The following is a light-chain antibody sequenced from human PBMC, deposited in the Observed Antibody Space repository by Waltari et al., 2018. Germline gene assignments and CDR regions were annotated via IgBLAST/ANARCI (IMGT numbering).Light chain of an antibody. Sequence: IAMTQSPSTLSASVGDSVTITCRASQNIGPWVAWYQKKPGKAPKLLIFDGSALESGVPSRFSGSASGTDFTLTINSLQPDDFASYFCQQYNSYLSSFGQGTKLEI. J-gene: IGKJ2*01. CDR3: QQYNSYLSS. V-gene: IGKV1-5*01. CDR2: DGS. CDR1: QNIGPW.